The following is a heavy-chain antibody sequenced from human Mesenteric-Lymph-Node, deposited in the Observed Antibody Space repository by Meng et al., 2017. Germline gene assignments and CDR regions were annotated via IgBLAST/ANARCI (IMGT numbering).Heavy chain of an antibody. V-gene: IGHV1-2*02. CDR3: ARDQWAITMIVVPTDAFDI. CDR1: GYTFTGYY. D-gene: IGHD3-22*01. J-gene: IGHJ3*02. CDR2: INPNSGGT. Sequence: ASVKVSCKASGYTFTGYYMHWVRQAPGQGLEWMGWINPNSGGTNYAQKFQGRVTMTRDTSINTAYMELSRLRSDDTAVYYCARDQWAITMIVVPTDAFDIWGQGTMVTVSS.